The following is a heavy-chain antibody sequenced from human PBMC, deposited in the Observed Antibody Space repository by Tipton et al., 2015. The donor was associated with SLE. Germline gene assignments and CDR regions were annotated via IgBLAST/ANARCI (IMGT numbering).Heavy chain of an antibody. CDR3: ARGRAAREDYFDY. D-gene: IGHD6-6*01. Sequence: SLRLSCAASGFTFSSYSMNWVRQAPGKGLEWFSSISSSSSYIYYADSVKGRFTISRDNAKDSLYLQMNSQRAEDTAVYYCARGRAAREDYFDYWGQGTLLTVYS. CDR1: GFTFSSYS. V-gene: IGHV3-21*01. CDR2: ISSSSSYI. J-gene: IGHJ4*02.